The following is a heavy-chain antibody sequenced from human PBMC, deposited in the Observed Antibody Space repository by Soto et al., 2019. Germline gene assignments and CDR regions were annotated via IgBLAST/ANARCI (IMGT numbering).Heavy chain of an antibody. CDR2: IYYSGNT. D-gene: IGHD3-22*01. Sequence: QVQLQESGPGLVKPSETLSLTCTVSGGSISNYYWSWIRQPPGKGLEWIGYIYYSGNTNYNPYLESRFTISVDTSKNQFSLKLSSVTAADTAVYYCARARYYDSSGYYYPDYWGQGTLVTVSS. J-gene: IGHJ4*02. CDR1: GGSISNYY. V-gene: IGHV4-59*01. CDR3: ARARYYDSSGYYYPDY.